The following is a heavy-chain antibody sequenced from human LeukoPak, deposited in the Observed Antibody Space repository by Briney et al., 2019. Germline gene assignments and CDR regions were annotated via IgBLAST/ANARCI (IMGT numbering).Heavy chain of an antibody. Sequence: PGGSLRLSCAASGFTFSSFWMNWVRQAPGKGLEWVANIKEDGSEKHYVDSVKGRFTISRDNAKNSLYLQMNSLRAEDTAVYYCASLDYDILTGRDYWGQGTLVTVSS. CDR1: GFTFSSFW. J-gene: IGHJ4*02. CDR3: ASLDYDILTGRDY. CDR2: IKEDGSEK. V-gene: IGHV3-7*01. D-gene: IGHD3-9*01.